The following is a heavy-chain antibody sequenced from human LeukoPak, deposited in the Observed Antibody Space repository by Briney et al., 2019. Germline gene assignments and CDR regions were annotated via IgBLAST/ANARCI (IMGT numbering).Heavy chain of an antibody. CDR1: GFTFSANA. CDR2: ISGSGGST. CDR3: AKAPPNGGRIAAAGTGFLDY. J-gene: IGHJ4*02. D-gene: IGHD6-13*01. Sequence: PGGSLRLSCGASGFTFSANALSWVRQPPGKGLEWVSAISGSGGSTYYADSVKGRFTISRDNSKNTLYLQMNSLRAEDTAVYYCAKAPPNGGRIAAAGTGFLDYWGQGTLVTVSS. V-gene: IGHV3-23*01.